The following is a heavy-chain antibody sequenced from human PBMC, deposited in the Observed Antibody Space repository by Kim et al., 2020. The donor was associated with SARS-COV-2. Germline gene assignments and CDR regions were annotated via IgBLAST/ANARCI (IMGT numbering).Heavy chain of an antibody. CDR3: AREDPGFFNWNYGYYYYGMDV. V-gene: IGHV3-48*04. D-gene: IGHD1-7*01. CDR1: GFTFSSYS. J-gene: IGHJ6*02. Sequence: GGSLRLSCAASGFTFSSYSMNWVRQAPGKGLEWVSYISSSSSTIYYADSVKGRFTISRDNAKNSLYLQMNSLRAEDTAVYYCAREDPGFFNWNYGYYYYGMDVWGQGTTVTVSS. CDR2: ISSSSSTI.